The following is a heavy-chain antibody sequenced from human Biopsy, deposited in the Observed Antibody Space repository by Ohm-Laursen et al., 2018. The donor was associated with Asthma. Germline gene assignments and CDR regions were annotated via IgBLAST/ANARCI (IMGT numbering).Heavy chain of an antibody. V-gene: IGHV1-69*13. CDR3: AREVSTVDYDYYYFAMDV. D-gene: IGHD4-17*01. CDR1: GGTFSRYA. Sequence: ASVKVSCKASGGTFSRYAISWVRQAPGQGLEWMGGIIPIFGTSNYAQKFQGRVTFTADESTSSAYMELSSLRSEDSAVYYCAREVSTVDYDYYYFAMDVWGQGTTVTVSS. J-gene: IGHJ6*02. CDR2: IIPIFGTS.